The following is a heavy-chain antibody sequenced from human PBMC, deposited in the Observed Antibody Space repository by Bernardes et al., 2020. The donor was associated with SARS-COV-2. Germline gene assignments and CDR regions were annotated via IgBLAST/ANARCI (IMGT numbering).Heavy chain of an antibody. CDR2: ISYDGSNK. J-gene: IGHJ6*03. CDR1: GFTFSSYA. CDR3: ARDSGVLALQGRGYYMDV. V-gene: IGHV3-30*01. D-gene: IGHD2-8*02. Sequence: GGSLRLSCAASGFTFSSYAMHWVRQAPGKGLEWVAVISYDGSNKYYADSVKGRFTISRDNSKNTLFLQMNSLRAEDTAVYYCARDSGVLALQGRGYYMDVWGKGTTVTVSS.